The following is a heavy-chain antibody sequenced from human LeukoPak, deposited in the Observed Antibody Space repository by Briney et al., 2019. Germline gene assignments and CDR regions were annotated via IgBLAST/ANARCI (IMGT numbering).Heavy chain of an antibody. CDR3: AREWVLEWLLRSDLDY. Sequence: GGSLRLSCAASGFTFSSYWMSRVRQAPGKGLEWVANIKQDGSEKYYVDSVKGRFTISRDNAKNSLYLQMNSLRAEDTAVYYCAREWVLEWLLRSDLDYWGQGTLVTVSS. CDR1: GFTFSSYW. V-gene: IGHV3-7*01. J-gene: IGHJ4*02. D-gene: IGHD3-3*01. CDR2: IKQDGSEK.